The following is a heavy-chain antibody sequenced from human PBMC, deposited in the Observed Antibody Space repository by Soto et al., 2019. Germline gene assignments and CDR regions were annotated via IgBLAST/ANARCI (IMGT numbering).Heavy chain of an antibody. J-gene: IGHJ4*02. Sequence: ASVKVSCKASGYTFTSYYMHWVRQAPGQGLEWMGIINPSGGSTSYTQKFQGRVTISMDTSTTTVYMELTSLRYEDTAVYYCAVSVFDYWGQGTLVTVSS. CDR1: GYTFTSYY. V-gene: IGHV1-46*01. CDR2: INPSGGST. CDR3: AVSVFDY.